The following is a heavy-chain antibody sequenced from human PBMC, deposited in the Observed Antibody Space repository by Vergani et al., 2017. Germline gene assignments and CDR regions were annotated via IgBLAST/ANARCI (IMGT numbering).Heavy chain of an antibody. Sequence: EVQLVESGGGLVKPGGSLRLSCAASGFTFSSYSLNWVRQAPGKGLEWVSSISSSSSYIYYADSVKGRFTISRDNAKNSLYLQMNSLRAEDTAVYYGTRRGCTSCYSNWFDPWGQGTLVTVSS. CDR3: TRRGCTSCYSNWFDP. D-gene: IGHD2-2*02. CDR2: ISSSSSYI. J-gene: IGHJ5*02. CDR1: GFTFSSYS. V-gene: IGHV3-21*01.